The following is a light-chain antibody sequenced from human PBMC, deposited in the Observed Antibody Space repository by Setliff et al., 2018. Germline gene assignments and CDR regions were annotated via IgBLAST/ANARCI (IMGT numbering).Light chain of an antibody. Sequence: DIQLTQSPSFLSASVGDRVTITCRASQGISTFIAWYQQRPGKPPNLLMYAASTLQSGVPSRFSGSGSGTEFTLTISSLQPEDFATYYCQQVHSYPRTFGQGTKVDIK. CDR1: QGISTF. J-gene: IGKJ1*01. CDR2: AAS. V-gene: IGKV1-9*01. CDR3: QQVHSYPRT.